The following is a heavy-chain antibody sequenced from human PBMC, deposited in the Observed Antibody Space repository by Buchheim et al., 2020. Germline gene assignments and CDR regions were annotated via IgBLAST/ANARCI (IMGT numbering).Heavy chain of an antibody. CDR1: GFTFSSYS. CDR2: ISSSSSTI. V-gene: IGHV3-48*04. CDR3: ARERGYNYGYSDY. J-gene: IGHJ4*02. Sequence: EVQLVESGGGLVQPGGSLRLSCAASGFTFSSYSMNWVRQAPGKGLEWVSYISSSSSTICHADSVKGRFTISRDNAKNPLYPQMNSLRAEDTAVYYCARERGYNYGYSDYWGQGTL. D-gene: IGHD5-18*01.